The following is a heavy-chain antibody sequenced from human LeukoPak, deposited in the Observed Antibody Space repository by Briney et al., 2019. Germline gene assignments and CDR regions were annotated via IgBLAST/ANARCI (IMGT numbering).Heavy chain of an antibody. CDR1: GGSISSYY. CDR2: IYYSGST. Sequence: SETLSLTCAVYGGSISSYYWSWIRQPPGKGLEWIGYIYYSGSTYYNPSLKSRVTISVDTSKNQFSLKLSSVTAADTAVYYCARVSCSGGSCYSRFDPWGQGTLVTVSS. D-gene: IGHD2-15*01. J-gene: IGHJ5*02. V-gene: IGHV4-59*12. CDR3: ARVSCSGGSCYSRFDP.